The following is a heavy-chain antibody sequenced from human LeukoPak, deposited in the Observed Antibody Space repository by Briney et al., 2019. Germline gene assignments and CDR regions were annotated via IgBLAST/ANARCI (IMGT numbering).Heavy chain of an antibody. CDR1: GGSVRSYY. CDR2: IYTSGST. CDR3: ARPGGWSGRDAFDI. Sequence: PSETLSLTCSVSGGSVRSYYWSWIRQFAGKELQWIGYIYTSGSTNYNPSLKSRVTISVDTSKNQFSLKLSSVTAADTAVYYCARPGGWSGRDAFDIWGQGTMVTVSS. J-gene: IGHJ3*02. D-gene: IGHD6-19*01. V-gene: IGHV4-4*09.